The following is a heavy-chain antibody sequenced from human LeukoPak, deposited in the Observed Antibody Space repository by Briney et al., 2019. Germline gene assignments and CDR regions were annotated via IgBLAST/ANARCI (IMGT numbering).Heavy chain of an antibody. V-gene: IGHV3-30*18. D-gene: IGHD6-13*01. CDR2: ISYDGSNK. Sequence: PGGSLRLSCAASGFTFSSYAMSWVCQAPGKGLEWVAVISYDGSNKYYADSVKGRFTISRDNSKNTLYLQMNSLRAEDTAVYYCAKGSEPRGIAAATNWFDPWGQGTLVTVSS. CDR3: AKGSEPRGIAAATNWFDP. CDR1: GFTFSSYA. J-gene: IGHJ5*02.